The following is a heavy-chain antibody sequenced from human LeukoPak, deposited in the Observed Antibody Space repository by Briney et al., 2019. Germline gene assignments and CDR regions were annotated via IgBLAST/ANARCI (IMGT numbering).Heavy chain of an antibody. D-gene: IGHD2-15*01. CDR2: INPNSGGT. Sequence: ASVKVSCKASGYTFTGYYMHWVRQAPGQGLEWMGWINPNSGGTNYAQKFQGRVTMTRDTSISTAYMELSRLRSDDTAVHYCASRACSGGSCYPLNYWGQGTLVTVSS. J-gene: IGHJ4*02. CDR3: ASRACSGGSCYPLNY. CDR1: GYTFTGYY. V-gene: IGHV1-2*02.